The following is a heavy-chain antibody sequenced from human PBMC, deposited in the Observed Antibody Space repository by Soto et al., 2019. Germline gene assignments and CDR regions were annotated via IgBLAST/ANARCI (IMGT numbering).Heavy chain of an antibody. V-gene: IGHV4-39*01. CDR1: GGSISSSSYY. CDR2: IYYSGST. CDR3: ARHPPPYGSGSYYNENAFDI. D-gene: IGHD3-10*01. J-gene: IGHJ3*02. Sequence: SETLSLTCTVSGGSISSSSYYWGWIRQPPGKGLEWIGSIYYSGSTYYNTSLKSRVTISVDTSKNQFSLKLSSVTAADTSVYYFARHPPPYGSGSYYNENAFDIWGQGTMVT.